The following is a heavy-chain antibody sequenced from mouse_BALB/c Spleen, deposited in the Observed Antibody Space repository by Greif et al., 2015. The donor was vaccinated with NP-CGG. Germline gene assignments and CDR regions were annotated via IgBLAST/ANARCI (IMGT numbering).Heavy chain of an antibody. CDR1: GFTFSSYT. V-gene: IGHV5-6-4*01. Sequence: EVKVVESGGGLAKPGGSLKPSCAASGFTFSSYTMSWVRQTPEKGLEWVATISSGGSYTYYPDSVKGRFTISRDNAKNTLYLQMSSLKSEDAAMYYCTRGGVSYGMDYWGQGTSVIVSS. CDR3: TRGGVSYGMDY. CDR2: ISSGGSYT. J-gene: IGHJ4*01.